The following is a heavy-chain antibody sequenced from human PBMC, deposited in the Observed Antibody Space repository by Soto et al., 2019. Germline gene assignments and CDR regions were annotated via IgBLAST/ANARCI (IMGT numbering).Heavy chain of an antibody. CDR3: ASELSQYSSIGYGPSYYCDGRFV. D-gene: IGHD6-13*01. Sequence: GESLKISCKGSGYRFTSYWISWVRQMPGKGLEWMGRIDPSDSYTNYSPSFQGHVTISADKSISTAYLQWSSLKASDTAMYYCASELSQYSSIGYGPSYYCDGRFVGGQVTTVTV. CDR2: IDPSDSYT. J-gene: IGHJ6*02. V-gene: IGHV5-10-1*01. CDR1: GYRFTSYW.